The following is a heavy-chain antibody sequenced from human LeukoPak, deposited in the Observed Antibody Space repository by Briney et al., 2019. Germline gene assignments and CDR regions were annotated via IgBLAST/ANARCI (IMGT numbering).Heavy chain of an antibody. CDR1: GYSFTSYW. Sequence: GESLKISCKGSGYSFTSYWIGWVRQVPGKGLGWMGIIYPGDSDTRYSPSFQGQVTISADKSISTAYLQWSSLKASDTAMYYCARNYYDSSGYPSGFDPWGQGTLVTVSS. CDR2: IYPGDSDT. V-gene: IGHV5-51*01. J-gene: IGHJ5*02. CDR3: ARNYYDSSGYPSGFDP. D-gene: IGHD3-22*01.